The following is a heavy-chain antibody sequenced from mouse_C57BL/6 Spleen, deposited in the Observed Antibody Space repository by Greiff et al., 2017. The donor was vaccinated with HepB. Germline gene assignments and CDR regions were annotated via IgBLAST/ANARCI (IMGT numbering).Heavy chain of an antibody. Sequence: QVQLQQSGAELARPGASVKLSCKASGYTFTSYGISWVKQRTGQGLEWIGEIYPRSGNTYYNEKFKGKATLTADKSSSTAYMELRSLTSEDSAVYFCARIHYYGSKDYWGQGTTLTVSS. J-gene: IGHJ2*01. D-gene: IGHD1-1*01. V-gene: IGHV1-81*01. CDR2: IYPRSGNT. CDR3: ARIHYYGSKDY. CDR1: GYTFTSYG.